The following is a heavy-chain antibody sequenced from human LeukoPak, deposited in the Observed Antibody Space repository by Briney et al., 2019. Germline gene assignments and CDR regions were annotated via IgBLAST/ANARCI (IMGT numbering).Heavy chain of an antibody. D-gene: IGHD2-15*01. CDR1: GGSISSSSYY. V-gene: IGHV4-39*07. J-gene: IGHJ4*02. Sequence: SETLSLTCTVSGGSISSSSYYWGWIRQPPGKGLEWIGSIYYSGSTYYNPSLKSRVTISVDTSKNQSSLKLSSVTAADTAVYYCATTLGYCGGGSCHNWGQGTLVTVSS. CDR2: IYYSGST. CDR3: ATTLGYCGGGSCHN.